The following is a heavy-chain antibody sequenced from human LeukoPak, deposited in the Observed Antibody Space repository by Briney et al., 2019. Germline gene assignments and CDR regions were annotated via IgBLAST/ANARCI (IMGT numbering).Heavy chain of an antibody. Sequence: PSETLSLTCTVSGGSINSSAHYWGWIRQAPGKGLEWIGEINPSGRISYNPSLKSRLTISVDASKNQFSLNLRSLTAADTAVYYCARGRQEVSMIVVVMTAVSYYLDVWGKGTTVTVS. J-gene: IGHJ6*03. CDR3: ARGRQEVSMIVVVMTAVSYYLDV. V-gene: IGHV4-39*07. CDR1: GGSINSSAHY. D-gene: IGHD3-22*01. CDR2: INPSGRI.